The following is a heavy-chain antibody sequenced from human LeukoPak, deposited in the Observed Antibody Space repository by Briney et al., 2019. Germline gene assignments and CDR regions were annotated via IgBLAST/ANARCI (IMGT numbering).Heavy chain of an antibody. J-gene: IGHJ4*02. CDR2: INPSGGST. Sequence: ASVKAYCNASRYIFTTYYMHWVRHAPGQGLESMGVINPSGGSTTYAQNFQGRVTMTRDTSTSTVYMELSSVRSEDTAVYYCARGDHDAGGRELPIDYWGQGSLVTVSS. CDR3: ARGDHDAGGRELPIDY. D-gene: IGHD2-15*01. V-gene: IGHV1-46*01. CDR1: RYIFTTYY.